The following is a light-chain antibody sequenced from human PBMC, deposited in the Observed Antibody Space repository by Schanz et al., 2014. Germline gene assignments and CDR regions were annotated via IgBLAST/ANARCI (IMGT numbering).Light chain of an antibody. CDR3: SSYAGSNNLL. V-gene: IGLV2-23*01. J-gene: IGLJ2*01. CDR1: SSDVGSYNL. Sequence: QSALTQPASVSGSPGQSITISCTGPSSDVGSYNLVSWYQQHPGKAPKLMIYEGNKRPSGVSNRFSGSKSGNTASLTISGLQAEDEGDYYCSSYAGSNNLLFGGGTKLTVL. CDR2: EGN.